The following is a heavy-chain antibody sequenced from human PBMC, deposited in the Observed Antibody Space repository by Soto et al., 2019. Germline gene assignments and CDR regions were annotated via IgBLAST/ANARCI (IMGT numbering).Heavy chain of an antibody. D-gene: IGHD1-26*01. CDR2: IYYSGSI. J-gene: IGHJ4*02. CDR1: GGTIRSYY. Sequence: SGTLSLTCTVSGGTIRSYYWSGFRQPPGKGLEWIGNIYYSGSINYSPSLKSRVTLSLDTSKNQFSLKLTSVTAADTALYYCARANHSGSYYAYFDSWGQGTLVTVSS. V-gene: IGHV4-59*01. CDR3: ARANHSGSYYAYFDS.